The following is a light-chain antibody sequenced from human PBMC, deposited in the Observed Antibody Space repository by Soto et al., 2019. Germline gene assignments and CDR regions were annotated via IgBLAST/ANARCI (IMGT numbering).Light chain of an antibody. J-gene: IGKJ5*01. V-gene: IGKV3-20*01. CDR2: RTS. Sequence: EIVLTQSPGTLSLSPGERATLSCRASQSVSSSYLAWYQQKPGQAPRLLIYRTSNRATGIPDRFSGSGSGTDFTLTISSLQSEDFAVYYCQQYGSSLITFGQGTRLEIK. CDR1: QSVSSSY. CDR3: QQYGSSLIT.